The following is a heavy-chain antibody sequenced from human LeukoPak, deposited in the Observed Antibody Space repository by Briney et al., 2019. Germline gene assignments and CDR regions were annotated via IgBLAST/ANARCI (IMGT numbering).Heavy chain of an antibody. J-gene: IGHJ4*02. D-gene: IGHD2/OR15-2a*01. V-gene: IGHV1-2*02. CDR3: ARTRGTHISMAYLDS. CDR1: GYTFTGNF. CDR2: INPNNGDT. Sequence: ASVKLSCKTSGYTFTGNFIHWVRQAPGQGPEWMGWINPNNGDTNYAQKFQGRVTLTRVTSISTAYMELSSLRSDDTAVYYCARTRGTHISMAYLDSWGQGTLVTVSS.